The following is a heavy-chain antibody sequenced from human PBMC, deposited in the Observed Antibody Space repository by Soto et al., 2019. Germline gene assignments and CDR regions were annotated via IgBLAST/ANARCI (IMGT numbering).Heavy chain of an antibody. J-gene: IGHJ4*02. CDR1: GYSFSSYT. V-gene: IGHV1-18*04. D-gene: IGHD5-12*01. CDR2: IRAYNGNT. CDR3: ARESKKWPDF. Sequence: QVQLVQSGGEAKKPGASVTVSCKASGYSFSSYTINWVRQAPGQGLEWLGWIRAYNGNTKYVEKLQGRVTMTTDTSTSTAYMELRNLRSDDTAVYYCARESKKWPDFWGPGTLVTVSS.